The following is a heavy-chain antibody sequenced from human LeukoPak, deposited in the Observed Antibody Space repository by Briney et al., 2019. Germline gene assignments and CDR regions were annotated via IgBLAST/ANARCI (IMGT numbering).Heavy chain of an antibody. CDR3: GTTAGNY. D-gene: IGHD1-1*01. CDR1: GFTFSTYS. V-gene: IGHV3-21*01. Sequence: GGSLRLSCAASGFTFSTYSMHWVRQAPGKGLEWVSSISTRSSYLYFADPVKGRFTISRDDAKNSLYLEMKSLRAEDTAVYYCGTTAGNYWGQGTLVTVSS. J-gene: IGHJ4*02. CDR2: ISTRSSYL.